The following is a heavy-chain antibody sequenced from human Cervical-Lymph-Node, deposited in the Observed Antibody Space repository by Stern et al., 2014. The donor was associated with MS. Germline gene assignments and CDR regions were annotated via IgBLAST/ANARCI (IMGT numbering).Heavy chain of an antibody. V-gene: IGHV3-33*01. J-gene: IGHJ4*02. CDR2: IWHDGSNV. CDR1: GFTFSRYG. CDR3: AREKGACSGDDCHVNFDC. Sequence: QVQLVQSGGGVVQPGKSLRLSCAASGFTFSRYGMHWVRQAPGKGLGWVAVIWHDGSNVNYEDSVRGRFTISIDNSKSSLYLQMNSLRAEDTAVYYCAREKGACSGDDCHVNFDCWGQGTLVTVSS. D-gene: IGHD2-21*02.